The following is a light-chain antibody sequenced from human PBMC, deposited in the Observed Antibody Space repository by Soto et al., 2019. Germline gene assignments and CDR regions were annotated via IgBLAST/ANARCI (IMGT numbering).Light chain of an antibody. V-gene: IGKV1-9*01. CDR3: QQLNSYPPWT. Sequence: DIQLTQSPSFLSASVGDRVTITCRASQGISSYLAWYQQKPGKAPKLLIYAASTWQSGVQSRFSGSGSGSEFTLTISSLQPEDFATYYCQQLNSYPPWTFGQGTKVEIK. CDR1: QGISSY. J-gene: IGKJ1*01. CDR2: AAS.